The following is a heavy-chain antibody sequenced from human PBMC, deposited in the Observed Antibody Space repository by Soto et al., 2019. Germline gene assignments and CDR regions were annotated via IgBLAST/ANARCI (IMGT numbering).Heavy chain of an antibody. CDR1: GGTFSSYA. CDR3: ARGGTTMVRGDDYYGMDV. J-gene: IGHJ6*02. CDR2: IIPIFGTA. V-gene: IGHV1-69*01. Sequence: QVQLVQSGAEVKKPGSSVKVSCKASGGTFSSYAISWVRQAPGQGLEWMGGIIPIFGTANYAQKFQGRVTITADESTSTAYMELSSLRSEDTAVYYCARGGTTMVRGDDYYGMDVWGQGTTVTVSS. D-gene: IGHD3-10*01.